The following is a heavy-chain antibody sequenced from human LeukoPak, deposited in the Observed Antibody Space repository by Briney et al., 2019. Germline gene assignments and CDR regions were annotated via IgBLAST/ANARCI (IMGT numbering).Heavy chain of an antibody. V-gene: IGHV1-24*01. J-gene: IGHJ4*02. D-gene: IGHD2-2*01. CDR1: GYILTELS. Sequence: ASVKVSCKVSGYILTELSMHWVRQAPGKGLEWMGGFDPEDGETIYAQKFQGRVTMTEDTSTDTAYMELSSLRSEDTAVYYCATGWGIVVVPAARSFDYWGQGTLVTVSS. CDR2: FDPEDGET. CDR3: ATGWGIVVVPAARSFDY.